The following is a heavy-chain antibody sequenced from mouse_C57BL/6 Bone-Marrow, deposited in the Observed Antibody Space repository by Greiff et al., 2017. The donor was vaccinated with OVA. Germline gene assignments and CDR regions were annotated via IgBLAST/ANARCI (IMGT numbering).Heavy chain of an antibody. CDR2: IYPGSGST. D-gene: IGHD1-1*01. V-gene: IGHV1-55*01. CDR1: GYTFTSYW. Sequence: VQLQQPGAGLVKPGASVKMSCTASGYTFTSYWINWVQQRPGQGLEWIGDIYPGSGSTNYNEKFKSKATLTVDTSSSTAYMQLSSLTSEDSAVYYCAITTVVATDYWGQGTTLTVSS. J-gene: IGHJ2*01. CDR3: AITTVVATDY.